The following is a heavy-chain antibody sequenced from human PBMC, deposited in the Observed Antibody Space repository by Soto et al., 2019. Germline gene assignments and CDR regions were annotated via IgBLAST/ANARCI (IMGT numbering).Heavy chain of an antibody. CDR3: AKEWSDYYDSSGYSHFDY. J-gene: IGHJ4*02. Sequence: HPGGSLRLSCAASGFTFSSYAMSWVRQAPGKGLEWVSAISGSGGSTYYADSVKGRFTISRDNSKNTLYLQMNSLRAEDTAVYYCAKEWSDYYDSSGYSHFDYWGQGTLVTVSS. CDR2: ISGSGGST. CDR1: GFTFSSYA. D-gene: IGHD3-22*01. V-gene: IGHV3-23*01.